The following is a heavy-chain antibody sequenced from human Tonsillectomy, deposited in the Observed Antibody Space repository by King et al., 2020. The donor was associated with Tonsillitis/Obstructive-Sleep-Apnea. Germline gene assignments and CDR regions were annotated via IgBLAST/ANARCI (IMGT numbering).Heavy chain of an antibody. Sequence: VQLQQWGAGLLKPSETLSLTCAVYGGSFNDYYWRWIRQPPGKGLEWIGEIHHSGSPNYNPSLKSRVTISVDTSKNQFSLKLSSVTAADTAVYYCARGLYYYDSSGYSQDDFDIWGQGTMVTVSS. CDR1: GGSFNDYY. D-gene: IGHD3-22*01. J-gene: IGHJ3*02. CDR3: ARGLYYYDSSGYSQDDFDI. V-gene: IGHV4-34*01. CDR2: IHHSGSP.